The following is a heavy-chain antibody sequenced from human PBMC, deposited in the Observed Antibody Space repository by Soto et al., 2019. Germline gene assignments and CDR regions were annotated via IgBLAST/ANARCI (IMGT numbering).Heavy chain of an antibody. CDR2: IYYSGST. D-gene: IGHD3-3*01. CDR3: ARVPGSTDYYDFWSGPNPVFDY. V-gene: IGHV4-31*03. Sequence: PSETLSLTCTVSGGSISSGGYYWSWIRQHPGKGLEWIGYIYYSGSTYYNPSLKSRVTISVDTSKNQFSLKLSSVTAADTAVYYCARVPGSTDYYDFWSGPNPVFDYWGQGTLVTVSS. J-gene: IGHJ4*02. CDR1: GGSISSGGYY.